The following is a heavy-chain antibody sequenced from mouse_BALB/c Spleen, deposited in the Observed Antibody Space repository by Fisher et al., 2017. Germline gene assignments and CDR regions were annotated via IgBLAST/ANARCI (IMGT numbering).Heavy chain of an antibody. J-gene: IGHJ4*01. Sequence: KFKGKATLTADKSSSTAYMQLSSLASEDSAVYYCARYSYGFYAMDYWGQGTSVTVSS. V-gene: IGHV1-69*02. CDR3: ARYSYGFYAMDY. D-gene: IGHD2-2*01.